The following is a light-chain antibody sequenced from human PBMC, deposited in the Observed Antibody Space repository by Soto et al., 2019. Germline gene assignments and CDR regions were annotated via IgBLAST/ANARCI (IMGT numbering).Light chain of an antibody. Sequence: VLSQSAGAVSLSPGERATLSCRASQSVSSSYLAWYQQKPGQAPRLLIYGASSRATGIPDRFSGSGSGTDFTLTISRLEPEDFAVYYCQQYGSSPQTFGQGTKVDI. CDR2: GAS. V-gene: IGKV3-20*01. J-gene: IGKJ1*01. CDR3: QQYGSSPQT. CDR1: QSVSSSY.